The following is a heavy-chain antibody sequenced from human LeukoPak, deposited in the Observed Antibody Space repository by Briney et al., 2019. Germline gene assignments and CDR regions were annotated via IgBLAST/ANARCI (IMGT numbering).Heavy chain of an antibody. CDR1: GFTFSNYW. V-gene: IGHV3-7*03. J-gene: IGHJ4*02. CDR3: ARNSGWFRFDY. Sequence: GGSLRLSCAASGFTFSNYWMEWVRQSPGKGLEWVANIKEDGSDKYYVDSVKGRFTISRDNAKNSLYLQMNSLRAEDTAVYYCARNSGWFRFDYWGQGTLVTVSS. CDR2: IKEDGSDK. D-gene: IGHD6-19*01.